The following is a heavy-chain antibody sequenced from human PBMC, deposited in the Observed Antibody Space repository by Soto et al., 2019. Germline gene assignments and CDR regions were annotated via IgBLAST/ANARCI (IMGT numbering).Heavy chain of an antibody. CDR3: ARSEAAAGTWGNWFDP. V-gene: IGHV4-31*03. J-gene: IGHJ5*02. CDR1: GGSISSGGYY. Sequence: QVQLQESGPGLVKPSQTLSLTCTVSGGSISSGGYYWSWIRQHPGKGLEWIGYIYYSGSTYYNPCLKSRVTISVDTSKNQFSLKLSSVTAADTAVYYCARSEAAAGTWGNWFDPWGQGTLVTVSS. D-gene: IGHD6-13*01. CDR2: IYYSGST.